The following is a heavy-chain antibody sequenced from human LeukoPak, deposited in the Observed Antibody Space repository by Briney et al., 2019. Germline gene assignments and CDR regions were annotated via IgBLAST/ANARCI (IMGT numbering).Heavy chain of an antibody. CDR3: AKGQRWESPHYLDS. J-gene: IGHJ4*02. V-gene: IGHV3-53*01. D-gene: IGHD1-26*01. CDR2: LYSGGGP. CDR1: GFTVSSTY. Sequence: SGGSLRLSCVASGFTVSSTYMTWVRQAPGKGLEWVSVLYSGGGPHYADSVRARFTISRDNSKNTLYVQMNSLRDEDTAVYYCAKGQRWESPHYLDSWGQGTLVTVSS.